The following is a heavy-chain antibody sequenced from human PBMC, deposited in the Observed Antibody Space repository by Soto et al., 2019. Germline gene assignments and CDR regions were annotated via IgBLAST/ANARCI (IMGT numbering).Heavy chain of an antibody. CDR1: GYTFTSYD. D-gene: IGHD3-16*02. V-gene: IGHV1-8*01. CDR3: ARVDDYVWGSYRSFDY. CDR2: MNPNSGNT. Sequence: QVQLVQSGAEVKKPGASVKVSCKASGYTFTSYDINWVRQATGQGLEWMGWMNPNSGNTGYAQKFQGRVTMTRNTSISTAYMELSSLRSEDTAVYYCARVDDYVWGSYRSFDYWGQGTPVTVSS. J-gene: IGHJ4*02.